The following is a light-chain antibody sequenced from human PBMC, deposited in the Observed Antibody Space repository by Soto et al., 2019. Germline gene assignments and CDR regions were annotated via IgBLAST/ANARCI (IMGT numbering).Light chain of an antibody. V-gene: IGLV1-40*01. Sequence: QSVLTQPPSVSGAPGQRVTISCTGSSSNIGAGYDVHWYQHLPGTPPKLLIYGNNNRPSGVPDRFSGSKSGTSASLAITGLQAEDEADYYCQSYDSSLSALFGGGTKLTVL. CDR1: SSNIGAGYD. CDR3: QSYDSSLSAL. CDR2: GNN. J-gene: IGLJ2*01.